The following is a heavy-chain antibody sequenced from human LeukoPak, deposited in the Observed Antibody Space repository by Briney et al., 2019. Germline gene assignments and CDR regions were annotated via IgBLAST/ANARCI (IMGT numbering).Heavy chain of an antibody. CDR1: GGSISSGGYY. V-gene: IGHV4-30-2*01. Sequence: PSETLSLTCTVSGGSISSGGYYWSWIRQPPGKGLEWIGYIYHSGSTYYNPSLKSRVTISVDRSKNQFSLKLSSVTAADTAVYYCAREAIAAAGTTIDYWGQGTLVTVSS. D-gene: IGHD6-13*01. CDR3: AREAIAAAGTTIDY. CDR2: IYHSGST. J-gene: IGHJ4*02.